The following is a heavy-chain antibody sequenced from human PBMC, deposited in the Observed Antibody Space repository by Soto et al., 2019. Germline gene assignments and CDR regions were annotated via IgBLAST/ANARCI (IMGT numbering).Heavy chain of an antibody. J-gene: IGHJ4*02. Sequence: QVQLAQSGAEVKKPGSSVKVSCKASGGSLNSYSISWVRQAPGQGLEWMGGIIPIFGTTHNAQNFQDRVTLHADKATNTFSIELNPLRSEDTALYFCATILGADFENCGQGPQVTVSS. CDR2: IIPIFGTT. CDR1: GGSLNSYS. D-gene: IGHD1-26*01. CDR3: ATILGADFEN. V-gene: IGHV1-69*06.